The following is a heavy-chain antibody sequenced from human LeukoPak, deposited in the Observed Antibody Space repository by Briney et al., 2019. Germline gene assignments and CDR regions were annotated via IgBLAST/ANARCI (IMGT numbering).Heavy chain of an antibody. V-gene: IGHV4-31*03. Sequence: SETLSLTCTVSGGSISSGGYYWSWIRQHPGKGLEWIGYIYYSGSTYYNPSLKSRVTISLDTSKNEFSLELDSMTAADTAVYYCATSALGLYYYDSRGHSRGSGAYDIWGQGTMVAASS. D-gene: IGHD3-9*01. J-gene: IGHJ3*02. CDR1: GGSISSGGYY. CDR3: ATSALGLYYYDSRGHSRGSGAYDI. CDR2: IYYSGST.